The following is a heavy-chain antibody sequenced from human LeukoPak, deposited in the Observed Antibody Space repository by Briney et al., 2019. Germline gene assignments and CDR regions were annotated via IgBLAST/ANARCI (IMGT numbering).Heavy chain of an antibody. CDR2: IYYSGST. CDR1: GGSISSSSYY. CDR3: ATIYCSGGSCYPLWYYYYGMDV. J-gene: IGHJ6*02. Sequence: PSETLSLTCTVSGGSISSSSYYWGWIRQPPGKGLEWIGSIYYSGSTYYNPSPKSRVTISVDTSKNQFSLKLSSVTAADTAVYYCATIYCSGGSCYPLWYYYYGMDVWGQGTTVTVSS. D-gene: IGHD2-15*01. V-gene: IGHV4-39*01.